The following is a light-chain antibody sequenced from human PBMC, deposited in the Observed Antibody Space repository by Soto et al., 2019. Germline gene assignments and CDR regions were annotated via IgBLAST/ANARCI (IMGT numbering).Light chain of an antibody. CDR3: QQYDTSPWT. CDR2: GGS. Sequence: EIVLTHSPATLSLSPCERATLSFSSSQSVGWSLAWYQQKPGQAPRLLIYGGSSRATGIPDRFSGSGSGTDFTLTISRLEPEDFAVYYCQQYDTSPWTFGQGTKVDIK. CDR1: QSVGWS. V-gene: IGKV3-20*01. J-gene: IGKJ1*01.